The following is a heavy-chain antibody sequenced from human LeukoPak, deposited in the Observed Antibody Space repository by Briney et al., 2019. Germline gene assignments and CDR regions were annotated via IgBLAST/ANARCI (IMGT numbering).Heavy chain of an antibody. Sequence: GGSLRLSCAASGGTFSSYAISWVRQAPGQGLEWMGGIIPIFGTANYAQKFQGRVTITADKSTSTAYMELSSLRSEDTAVYYCARVSGLYSSGWYDGYMDVWGKGTTVTVSS. J-gene: IGHJ6*03. V-gene: IGHV1-69*06. D-gene: IGHD6-19*01. CDR1: GGTFSSYA. CDR3: ARVSGLYSSGWYDGYMDV. CDR2: IIPIFGTA.